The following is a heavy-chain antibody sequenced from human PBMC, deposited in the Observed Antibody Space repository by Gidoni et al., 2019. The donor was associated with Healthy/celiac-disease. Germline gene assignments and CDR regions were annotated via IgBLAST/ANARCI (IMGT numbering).Heavy chain of an antibody. CDR2: ISGIGGST. V-gene: IGHV3-23*01. CDR1: GFTFRSYA. J-gene: IGHJ4*02. CDR3: AKDLEITMIVGAKGTGD. Sequence: EVQLLESGGGLVQPGGSLRLSRAASGFTFRSYAMSWVSQAPGKGLEWVSAISGIGGSTYYADSVKGRFTISRDNSKNTLYLQMNSLRAEDTAVYYCAKDLEITMIVGAKGTGDWGQGTLVTVSS. D-gene: IGHD3-22*01.